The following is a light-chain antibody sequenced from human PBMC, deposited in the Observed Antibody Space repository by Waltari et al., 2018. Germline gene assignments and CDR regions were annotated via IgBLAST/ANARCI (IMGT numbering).Light chain of an antibody. CDR1: SGRIASAY. CDR3: QSYDTGTWF. V-gene: IGLV6-57*03. CDR2: EDN. J-gene: IGLJ2*01. Sequence: NFMLTQPRGVSQSPGKTVTTSCTRHSGRIASAYVRWFQQRPGSAPTIVIYEDNQRPSGVPDRFSGSIDSSSTSASLTISGLKTEDEADYYCQSYDTGTWFFGGGTRLTVL.